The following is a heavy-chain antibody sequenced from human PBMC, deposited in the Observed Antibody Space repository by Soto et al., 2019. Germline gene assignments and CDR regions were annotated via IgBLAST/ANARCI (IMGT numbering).Heavy chain of an antibody. V-gene: IGHV4-39*01. CDR2: IYYSGST. CDR3: ASPKIAFYNWFDP. D-gene: IGHD3-3*02. J-gene: IGHJ5*02. Sequence: SETLSLTCTVSGGSISSSSYYWGWIRQPPGKGLEWIGSIYYSGSTYYNPSLKSRVTISVDTSKNQFSLKLSSVTAADTAVYYRASPKIAFYNWFDPWGQGTLVTVSS. CDR1: GGSISSSSYY.